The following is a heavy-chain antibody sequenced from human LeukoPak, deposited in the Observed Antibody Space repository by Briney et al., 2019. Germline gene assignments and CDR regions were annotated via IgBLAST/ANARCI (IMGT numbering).Heavy chain of an antibody. CDR2: ISGSGGST. J-gene: IGHJ4*02. D-gene: IGHD5-18*01. CDR1: GFTVSSNY. V-gene: IGHV3-23*01. CDR3: AAMGYSYVVDY. Sequence: GGSLRLSCAASGFTVSSNYMSWVRQAPGKGLEWVSAISGSGGSTYYADSVKGRFTISRDNSKNTLYLQMNSLRAEDTAVYYCAAMGYSYVVDYWGQGTLVTVSS.